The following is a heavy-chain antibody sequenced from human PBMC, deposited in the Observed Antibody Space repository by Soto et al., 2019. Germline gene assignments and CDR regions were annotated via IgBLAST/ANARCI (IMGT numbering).Heavy chain of an antibody. CDR3: ARDRPHYYDRGYNWFDP. V-gene: IGHV1-69*13. Sequence: LVKVACKASVGTFSSYAVGWVRQATKQGLEWMGGIIPIFGTANYAQKFQGRVTITADESTSTAYMELRSLRSDDTAVYYCARDRPHYYDRGYNWFDPWGQGTLVTVSS. J-gene: IGHJ5*02. CDR1: VGTFSSYA. CDR2: IIPIFGTA. D-gene: IGHD3-22*01.